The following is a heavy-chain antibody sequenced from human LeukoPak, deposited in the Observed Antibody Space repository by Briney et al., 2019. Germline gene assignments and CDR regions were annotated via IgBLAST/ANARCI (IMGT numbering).Heavy chain of an antibody. J-gene: IGHJ5*02. V-gene: IGHV1-69*05. CDR2: IIPIFGTA. Sequence: GASVKVSCKASGGTFSSYAISWVRQAPGQGLEWVGGIIPIFGTANYAQKFQGRVTITTDESTSTAYMELSSLRSEDTAVYYCARGEAKGFDPWGQGTLVTVSS. CDR1: GGTFSSYA. D-gene: IGHD1-26*01. CDR3: ARGEAKGFDP.